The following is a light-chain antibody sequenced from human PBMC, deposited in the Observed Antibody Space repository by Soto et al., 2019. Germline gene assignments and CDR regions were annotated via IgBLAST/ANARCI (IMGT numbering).Light chain of an antibody. Sequence: QSALTQPASVSGSAGQSITISCSGTMRDVGAYNLVSWYQQHPGTAPKLIIYEVRNRPSGISSRFSGSRSGNTASLTISGLQPEDEADYYCCSYAVANTLVFGGGTKLTVL. V-gene: IGLV2-14*01. CDR3: CSYAVANTLV. J-gene: IGLJ3*02. CDR2: EVR. CDR1: MRDVGAYNL.